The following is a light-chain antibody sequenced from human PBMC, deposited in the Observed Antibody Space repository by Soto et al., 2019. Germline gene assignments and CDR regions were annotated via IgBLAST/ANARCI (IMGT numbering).Light chain of an antibody. CDR3: QLYNIWVGT. Sequence: EIVMTQSPSTLSVSRGERATLSCTANQAISSNLAWYQQKPGQAPRLLIYGASTRATGIPDRFSGSGSGTEFTLLISSLQSEEFAVYCCQLYNIWVGTLWGGTEVDI. V-gene: IGKV3-15*01. CDR1: QAISSN. J-gene: IGKJ4*01. CDR2: GAS.